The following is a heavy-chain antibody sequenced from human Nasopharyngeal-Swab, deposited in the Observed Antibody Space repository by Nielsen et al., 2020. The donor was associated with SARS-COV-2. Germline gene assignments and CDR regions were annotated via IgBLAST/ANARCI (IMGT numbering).Heavy chain of an antibody. CDR1: GFTFSSYS. CDR3: ARVRQQLQHGMDV. CDR2: ISSSSSYI. J-gene: IGHJ6*02. V-gene: IGHV3-21*01. Sequence: GGSLRLSCAASGFTFSSYSMNWVRQAPGKGLEWVSSISSSSSYIYYADSVKGRFTISRDKAKNSLYLQMNSLRAEDTAVYYCARVRQQLQHGMDVWGQGTTVTVSS. D-gene: IGHD6-13*01.